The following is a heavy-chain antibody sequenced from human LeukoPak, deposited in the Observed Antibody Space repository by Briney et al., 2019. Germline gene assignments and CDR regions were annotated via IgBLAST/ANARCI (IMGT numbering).Heavy chain of an antibody. J-gene: IGHJ4*02. CDR3: ARDFYGGNEGYFDY. V-gene: IGHV4-31*03. Sequence: SETLSLTCTVSGGSISSGGYYWSWIRQHPGKGLEWIGYIYYSGSTYYNPSLKSRVTISVDTSKNQSSLKLSSVTAADTAVYYCARDFYGGNEGYFDYWGQGTLVTVSS. CDR1: GGSISSGGYY. D-gene: IGHD4-23*01. CDR2: IYYSGST.